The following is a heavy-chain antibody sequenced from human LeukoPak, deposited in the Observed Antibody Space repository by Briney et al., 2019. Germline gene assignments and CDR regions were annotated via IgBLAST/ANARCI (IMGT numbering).Heavy chain of an antibody. D-gene: IGHD2-15*01. CDR2: IKSRLDGGAT. V-gene: IGHV3-15*01. J-gene: IGHJ4*02. Sequence: GGSLRLSCAASGFTFNNAWMSWVRQAPGKGLEWVGRIKSRLDGGATDYAAPVKGRFSISRDDSKSTLYLQMNSLKTDDTAVYYCTTDPTLVLVAATPRLDNWGQGTLVTVSS. CDR3: TTDPTLVLVAATPRLDN. CDR1: GFTFNNAW.